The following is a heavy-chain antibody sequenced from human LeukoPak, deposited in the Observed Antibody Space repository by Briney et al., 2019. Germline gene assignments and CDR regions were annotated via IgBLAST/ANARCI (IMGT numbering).Heavy chain of an antibody. V-gene: IGHV3-9*01. CDR2: ISWGSGSI. J-gene: IGHJ4*02. D-gene: IGHD2-21*01. CDR3: AKGHTCGVGESSLAF. Sequence: GGSLTLLCELSGYTFGAYAMHWVRHAGGEGLGWVSSISWGSGSIGCADCVKGRFTLSRDNGKNSLYLQMNSLRTEDTALYYCAKGHTCGVGESSLAFWGQGTLVSVSS. CDR1: GYTFGAYA.